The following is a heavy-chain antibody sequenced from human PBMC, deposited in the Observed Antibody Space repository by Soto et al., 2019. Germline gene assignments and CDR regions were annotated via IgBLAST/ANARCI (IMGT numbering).Heavy chain of an antibody. CDR3: AKWRGAGSDC. J-gene: IGHJ4*02. CDR2: INEDGSEK. CDR1: GFTFSSYY. D-gene: IGHD1-26*01. V-gene: IGHV3-7*01. Sequence: PGGSLRLCCAASGFTFSSYYMSWVRQAQGKGLEWVANINEDGSEKYYVDSVKGRFSVSRDNAKSSLYLQMNSLRAEDTAVYYCAKWRGAGSDCWGQGTLVTVS.